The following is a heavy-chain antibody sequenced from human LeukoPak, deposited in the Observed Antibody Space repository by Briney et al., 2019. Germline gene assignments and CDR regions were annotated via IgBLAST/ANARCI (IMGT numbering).Heavy chain of an antibody. D-gene: IGHD2-8*02. CDR3: ASGGAGGSFVI. V-gene: IGHV3-23*01. CDR1: GFTFSSHG. Sequence: GGSLRLSCAASGFTFSSHGMSWVRQAPGKGLEWVSGISGSGISTYYADSVKGRFTISRDNSKNTLYLQMNSLRAEDTAVYYCASGGAGGSFVIWGQGTMVTVSS. CDR2: ISGSGIST. J-gene: IGHJ3*02.